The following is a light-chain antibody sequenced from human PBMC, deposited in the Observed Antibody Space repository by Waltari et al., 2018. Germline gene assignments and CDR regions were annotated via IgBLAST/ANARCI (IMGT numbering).Light chain of an antibody. CDR3: QQYNTYFT. Sequence: DIAVAQFTSTLSASVGDRVTITCRASQSFNMWLAWYQQKPGKDPKLLIYKTSSLESGVPFRFSGSGSGTEFTLTISSLQPDDFATYYCQQYNTYFTFGPGTKVDIK. CDR1: QSFNMW. CDR2: KTS. V-gene: IGKV1-5*03. J-gene: IGKJ3*01.